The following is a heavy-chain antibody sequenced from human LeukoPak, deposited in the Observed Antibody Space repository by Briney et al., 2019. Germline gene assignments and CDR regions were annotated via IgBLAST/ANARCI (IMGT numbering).Heavy chain of an antibody. CDR3: TTLGVLDLP. CDR1: GFTFSDAW. D-gene: IGHD3-16*01. J-gene: IGHJ4*02. CDR2: IKSKKDGETT. V-gene: IGHV3-15*01. Sequence: GGSLRLSCAASGFTFSDAWMNWVRQAPGNGLEWVGRIKSKKDGETTDYAAPVKGRFTISRDDSKNTLYLQMNSLKTEDTAAYYCTTLGVLDLPWGQGTLVTVSS.